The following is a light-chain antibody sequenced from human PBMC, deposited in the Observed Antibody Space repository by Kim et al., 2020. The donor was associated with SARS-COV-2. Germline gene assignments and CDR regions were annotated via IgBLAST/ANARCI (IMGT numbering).Light chain of an antibody. CDR2: GAS. V-gene: IGKV3-20*01. J-gene: IGKJ4*01. CDR3: QQYGSSPLT. CDR1: QSVSSNY. Sequence: SPGESATRSCRASQSVSSNYLAWYRQTPGQAPRVLIYGASNRATGIPDRFSGSGSGTDFTLTISRLEPEDFAVYFCQQYGSSPLTFGGGTKVEIK.